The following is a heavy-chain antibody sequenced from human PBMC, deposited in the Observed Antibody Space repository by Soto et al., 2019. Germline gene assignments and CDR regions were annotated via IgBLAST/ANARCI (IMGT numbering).Heavy chain of an antibody. Sequence: GESLKISCKGSGYSFTSYWISWVRQMPGKGLEWMGRIDPSDSYTNYSPSFQGHVTISADKSISTAYLQWSSLKASDTAMYYCARHPMAVAGKGQPYYLGQGTLGTVSS. V-gene: IGHV5-10-1*01. CDR1: GYSFTSYW. D-gene: IGHD6-19*01. J-gene: IGHJ4*02. CDR2: IDPSDSYT. CDR3: ARHPMAVAGKGQPYY.